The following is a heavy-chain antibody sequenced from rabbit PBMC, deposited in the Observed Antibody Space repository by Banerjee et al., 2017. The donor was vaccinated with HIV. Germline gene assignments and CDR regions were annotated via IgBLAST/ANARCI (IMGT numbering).Heavy chain of an antibody. J-gene: IGHJ4*01. CDR3: ASSLGYGYACFGL. V-gene: IGHV1S45*01. D-gene: IGHD6-1*01. CDR1: GFSFSSTYW. Sequence: QEQLEESGGDLVKPEGSLTLTCTASGFSFSSTYWICWVRQAPGKGLEWIACINTSSGNTVYASWAKGRFTISKTSSTTVTLQMTSLKAADTATYFCASSLGYGYACFGLWGPGTLVTVS. CDR2: INTSSGNT.